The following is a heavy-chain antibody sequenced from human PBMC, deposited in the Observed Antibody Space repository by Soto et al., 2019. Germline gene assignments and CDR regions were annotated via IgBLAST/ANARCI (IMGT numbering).Heavy chain of an antibody. J-gene: IGHJ4*02. D-gene: IGHD6-19*01. CDR3: AKETRAVGGPNYFDY. V-gene: IGHV3-30*18. CDR1: GFTFSRYG. Sequence: QVQLVESGGGVVQPGRSLRLLCEGSGFTFSRYGMHWVRQAPGMGLEWVAVVSHDGLAQYYGDSVKGRFTSSRDNSQNTRYLQMNNLRTEDTAIYYCAKETRAVGGPNYFDYWCQGTLVTVSS. CDR2: VSHDGLAQ.